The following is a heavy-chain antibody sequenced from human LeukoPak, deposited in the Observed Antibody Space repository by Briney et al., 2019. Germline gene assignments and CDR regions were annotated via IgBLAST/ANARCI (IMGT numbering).Heavy chain of an antibody. CDR2: IYHSGST. CDR1: GGSISSSNW. J-gene: IGHJ5*02. Sequence: SETLSLTCAVSGGSISSSNWWSWVRQPPGKGLEWIGEIYHSGSTNYNPSLKSRVTISVDKSKNQFSLKLSSVTAADTAVYYCARGIKYYDFWSGYYTRGNWFDPWGQGTLVTVSS. CDR3: ARGIKYYDFWSGYYTRGNWFDP. V-gene: IGHV4-4*02. D-gene: IGHD3-3*01.